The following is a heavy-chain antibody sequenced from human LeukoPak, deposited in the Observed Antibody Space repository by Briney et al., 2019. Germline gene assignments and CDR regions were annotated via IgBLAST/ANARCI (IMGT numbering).Heavy chain of an antibody. Sequence: SETLSLTCAVSGGSITSYHWSWIRQPPGKGLEWIGYIYHSGSTTYNPTLKSRVTISVDTSKNQFSLKLSSVTAADTAVYYCARGGSLYYGSGTYGYWGQGTLVAVSS. CDR2: IYHSGST. D-gene: IGHD3-10*01. CDR1: GGSITSYH. J-gene: IGHJ4*02. V-gene: IGHV4-59*01. CDR3: ARGGSLYYGSGTYGY.